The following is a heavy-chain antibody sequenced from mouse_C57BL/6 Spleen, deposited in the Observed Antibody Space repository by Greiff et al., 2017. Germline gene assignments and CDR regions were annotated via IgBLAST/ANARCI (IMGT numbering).Heavy chain of an antibody. D-gene: IGHD2-12*01. CDR1: GYTFTSYW. J-gene: IGHJ2*01. Sequence: QVQLQQPGAELVKPGASVKLSCKASGYTFTSYWMHWVKQRPGQGLEWIGMIHPNSGSTNYNEKFKSKATLTVDKSSSTAYLQLSSLTSEDSAVYYCARGICDSSPYYFDYWGQGTTLTVSS. CDR2: IHPNSGST. CDR3: ARGICDSSPYYFDY. V-gene: IGHV1-64*01.